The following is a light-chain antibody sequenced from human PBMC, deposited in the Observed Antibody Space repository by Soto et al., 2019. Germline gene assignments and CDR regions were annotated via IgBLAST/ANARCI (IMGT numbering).Light chain of an antibody. CDR2: EVS. CDR1: NSDVGGYDY. CDR3: SSYTRSTTLGV. Sequence: QSALTQPASVSGSPGQSITISCTGTNSDVGGYDYVSWYQQHPGKAPQLMIYEVSHRPSGVSNRFSGSRSGNTASLTISGLQAEDDADYYCSSYTRSTTLGVFGGGTKLTVL. J-gene: IGLJ3*02. V-gene: IGLV2-14*01.